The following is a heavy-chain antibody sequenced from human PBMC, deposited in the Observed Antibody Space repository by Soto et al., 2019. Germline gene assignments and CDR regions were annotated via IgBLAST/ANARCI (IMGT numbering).Heavy chain of an antibody. V-gene: IGHV4-39*01. CDR3: ARHRSRQHGYSSGWRLYDY. CDR2: IYYSGST. J-gene: IGHJ4*02. Sequence: SETLSLTCTVSGGSISSSSYYWGWIRQPPGKGLEWIGSIYYSGSTYYNPSLKSRVTVSVDTSKNQFSLKLSSVTAADTAVYYCARHRSRQHGYSSGWRLYDYWGQGTLVTVSS. CDR1: GGSISSSSYY. D-gene: IGHD6-19*01.